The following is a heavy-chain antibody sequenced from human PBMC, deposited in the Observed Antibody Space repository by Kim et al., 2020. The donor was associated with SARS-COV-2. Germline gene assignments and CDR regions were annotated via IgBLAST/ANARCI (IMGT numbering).Heavy chain of an antibody. CDR1: GGTFSSYT. CDR3: ARSPRRDGYNPGDY. J-gene: IGHJ4*02. D-gene: IGHD5-12*01. CDR2: IIPILGIA. V-gene: IGHV1-69*02. Sequence: SVKVSCKASGGTFSSYTISWVRQAPGQGLEWMGRIIPILGIANYAQKFQGRVTITADKSTSTAYMELSSLRSEDTAVYYCARSPRRDGYNPGDYWGQGTLVTVSS.